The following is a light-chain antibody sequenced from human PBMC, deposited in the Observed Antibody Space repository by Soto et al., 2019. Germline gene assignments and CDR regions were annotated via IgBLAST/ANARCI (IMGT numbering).Light chain of an antibody. Sequence: DSLMTQNSLSRTATPGEAASISCGSSKRRFDSDDSNTYLAWYLQKPGQSPQLLIYPASYRASGAPDRFSGSGSGTDFTLKISRVEAEDVGVYYCMQRIEFPLTFGGGTTVDI. J-gene: IGKJ4*01. V-gene: IGKV2-40*01. CDR1: KRRFDSDDSNTY. CDR3: MQRIEFPLT. CDR2: PAS.